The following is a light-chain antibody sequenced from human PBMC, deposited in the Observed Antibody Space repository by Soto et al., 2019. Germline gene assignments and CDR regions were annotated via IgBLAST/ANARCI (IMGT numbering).Light chain of an antibody. CDR3: QQYGSSRWT. V-gene: IGKV3-20*01. J-gene: IGKJ1*01. Sequence: EIVLTQSPGTLSLSPGERATLSCRASQSVSSSYLAWYQQKPGQAPRLLIYGASSRATGIPDRFSGSGSGTDFTLTISRLETADDAVYYCQQYGSSRWTFGQGTKVEIK. CDR2: GAS. CDR1: QSVSSSY.